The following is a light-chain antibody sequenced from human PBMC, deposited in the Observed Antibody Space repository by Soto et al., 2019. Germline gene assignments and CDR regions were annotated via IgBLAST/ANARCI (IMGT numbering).Light chain of an antibody. V-gene: IGKV3-11*01. J-gene: IGKJ4*01. Sequence: EIVLTQSPATLSLSPGERATLSCRASQSVSSYLAWYQQKPGQAPRLLIYDASNRATGIPARFSGSGSGTDFTLTISSLEPEDFAVYYCQPRSNSELTFGGGPKVEIK. CDR2: DAS. CDR3: QPRSNSELT. CDR1: QSVSSY.